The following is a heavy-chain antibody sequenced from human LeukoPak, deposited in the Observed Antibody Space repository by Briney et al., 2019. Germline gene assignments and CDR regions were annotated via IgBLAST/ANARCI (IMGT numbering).Heavy chain of an antibody. D-gene: IGHD5-12*01. CDR3: ASGSSGYDP. CDR1: GGSISNYY. V-gene: IGHV4-4*07. Sequence: SETLSLTCTVPGGSISNYYWSWIRQPAGKGLEWIGRIYSSGTTIYNPSPKSRVTMSVDTSKNQFSLKLSSVTAADTAVYFCASGSSGYDPWGQGTLVTVSS. J-gene: IGHJ5*02. CDR2: IYSSGTT.